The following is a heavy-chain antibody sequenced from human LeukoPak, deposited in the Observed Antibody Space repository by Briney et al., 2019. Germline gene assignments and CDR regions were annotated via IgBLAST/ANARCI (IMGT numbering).Heavy chain of an antibody. CDR1: GGTFSTYA. Sequence: SVKVSCKASGGTFSTYAISWVRQAPGQGLEWMGGIISLFRTANYAQKFQGRVTITADESTTTVHMELCSLRSEDTAIYYCAKQLRVSGTLVEFDLWGQGTLVTVSS. J-gene: IGHJ5*02. V-gene: IGHV1-69*13. D-gene: IGHD6-19*01. CDR2: IISLFRTA. CDR3: AKQLRVSGTLVEFDL.